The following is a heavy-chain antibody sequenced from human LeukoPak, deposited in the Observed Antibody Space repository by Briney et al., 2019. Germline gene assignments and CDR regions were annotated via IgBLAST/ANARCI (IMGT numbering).Heavy chain of an antibody. CDR2: INPNSGGT. Sequence: ASVKVSCKASGYTFTSYYMHWVRQAPGQGLEWMGWINPNSGGTNYAQKFQGRVTMTRDTSISTAYMELSRLRSDDTAVYYCARDPYCSSTSCYTLFDYWGQGTLVTVSS. CDR3: ARDPYCSSTSCYTLFDY. CDR1: GYTFTSYY. J-gene: IGHJ4*02. D-gene: IGHD2-2*02. V-gene: IGHV1-2*02.